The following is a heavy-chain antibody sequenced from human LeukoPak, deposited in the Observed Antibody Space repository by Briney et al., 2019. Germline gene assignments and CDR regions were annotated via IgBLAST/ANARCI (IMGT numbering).Heavy chain of an antibody. V-gene: IGHV5-10-1*01. CDR2: IYPSDSYT. CDR1: GSSFISYW. CDR3: ARAHDLNGYDS. Sequence: GESLRISCKGSGSSFISYWISWVRQMPGKGLEWMGKIYPSDSYTNYSPSFQGHVTISVDKSITTAYLQWNSLRASDTAMYYCARAHDLNGYDSWGQGTLVTVCS. J-gene: IGHJ5*01.